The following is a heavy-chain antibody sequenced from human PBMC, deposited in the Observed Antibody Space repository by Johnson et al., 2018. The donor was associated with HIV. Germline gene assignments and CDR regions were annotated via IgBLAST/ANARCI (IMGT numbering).Heavy chain of an antibody. V-gene: IGHV3-30-3*01. CDR1: GFTFSDYA. J-gene: IGHJ3*02. CDR3: AREGNYYDSSGSPWDAFDI. Sequence: QVQPVESGGNVVQPGRSLRLSCAASGFTFSDYAMHWVRQAPGKGLEWVAIIWYDGSNKYYADSVKGRFTISRDNSKNTLFLQMNSLRAEDTAVYYCAREGNYYDSSGSPWDAFDIWGQGTMVTVSS. CDR2: IWYDGSNK. D-gene: IGHD3-22*01.